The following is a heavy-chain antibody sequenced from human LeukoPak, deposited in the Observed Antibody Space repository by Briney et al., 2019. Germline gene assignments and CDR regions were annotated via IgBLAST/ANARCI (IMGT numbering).Heavy chain of an antibody. CDR3: ARAIRSSGWYDY. J-gene: IGHJ4*02. CDR2: IYYSGST. CDR1: DDSVSNYY. Sequence: SETLSLTCTVSDDSVSNYYWTWIRQPPGKGLEWVGYIYYSGSTNYNPSLKSRVTISVDTSKNQFSLKLSSVTAADTAVYYCARAIRSSGWYDYWGQGTLVTVSS. V-gene: IGHV4-59*02. D-gene: IGHD6-19*01.